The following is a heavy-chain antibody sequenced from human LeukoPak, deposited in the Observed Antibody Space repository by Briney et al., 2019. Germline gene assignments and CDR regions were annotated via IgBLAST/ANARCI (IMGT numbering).Heavy chain of an antibody. V-gene: IGHV3-74*01. Sequence: GGSLRLSCAASGFTFSNYWMHWVRQAPGKGLVGVSGINTDGSSTNYADSVKGRFTISRDNAKNTLYLQMNSLRAEDTAVYYCARGSGNQHFHHWGQGTPVTVSS. J-gene: IGHJ1*01. D-gene: IGHD2-2*01. CDR1: GFTFSNYW. CDR3: ARGSGNQHFHH. CDR2: INTDGSST.